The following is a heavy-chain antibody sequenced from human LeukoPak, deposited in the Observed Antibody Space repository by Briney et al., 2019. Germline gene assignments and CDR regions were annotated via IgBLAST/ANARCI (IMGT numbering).Heavy chain of an antibody. V-gene: IGHV5-51*01. J-gene: IGHJ4*02. CDR3: ARLAQTTFDY. CDR2: MYPGDSDT. D-gene: IGHD1-7*01. CDR1: GYIFTSYW. Sequence: PGESLKISRKGSGYIFTSYWIGWVRQMPGKGLEWMGIMYPGDSDTRYSPPFQGQVTISADKSTSTAYLQWSSLKASDTAMYYCARLAQTTFDYWGQGTLVTVSS.